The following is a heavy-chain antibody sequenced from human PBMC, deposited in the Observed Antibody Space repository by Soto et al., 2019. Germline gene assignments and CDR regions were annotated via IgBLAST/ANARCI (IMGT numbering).Heavy chain of an antibody. J-gene: IGHJ3*01. CDR2: INWNGATA. CDR1: EFTFQNYG. V-gene: IGHV3-20*04. Sequence: EVQLVESGGRLARPGESLRLSCVGSEFTFQNYGMNWVRQFPGKGLEWVCGINWNGATAGCADSVKGRFAVCRDNVQSSIYLQMNSLTTVYTALYYCARCLDVIELWGQGTMVTVSS. CDR3: ARCLDVIEL.